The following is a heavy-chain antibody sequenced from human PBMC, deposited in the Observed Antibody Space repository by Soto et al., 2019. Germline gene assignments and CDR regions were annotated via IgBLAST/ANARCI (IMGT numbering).Heavy chain of an antibody. D-gene: IGHD3-22*01. Sequence: GASVKVSCKASGGTFSSYAISWVRQAPGQGLEWMGGIIPNFGTANYAQKFQGRVTITADESTSTAYMELSSLRSEDTAVYYCAHNYDSSGYYYMAGVGYWGQGTLVTVSS. CDR2: IIPNFGTA. CDR1: GGTFSSYA. V-gene: IGHV1-69*13. J-gene: IGHJ4*02. CDR3: AHNYDSSGYYYMAGVGY.